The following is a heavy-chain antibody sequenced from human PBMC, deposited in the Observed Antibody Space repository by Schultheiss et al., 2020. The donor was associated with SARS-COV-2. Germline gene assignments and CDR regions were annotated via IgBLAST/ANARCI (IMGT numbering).Heavy chain of an antibody. Sequence: SETLSLTCTVSGGSISSGDHYWTWIRQPPGKGLEWIGYINYSGSTYYNPSLKSRVTISVDTSKNQFSLKLSSVTAADTAVYYCARDRKAVAGSHDYWGQGTLVTVSS. V-gene: IGHV4-30-4*01. J-gene: IGHJ4*02. CDR2: INYSGST. CDR3: ARDRKAVAGSHDY. D-gene: IGHD6-19*01. CDR1: GGSISSGDHY.